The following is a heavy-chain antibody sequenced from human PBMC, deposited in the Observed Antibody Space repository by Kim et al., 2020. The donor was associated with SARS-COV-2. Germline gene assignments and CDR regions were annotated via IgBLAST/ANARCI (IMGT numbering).Heavy chain of an antibody. D-gene: IGHD3-3*01. CDR1: GGSFSGYY. V-gene: IGHV4-34*01. CDR3: ARGSITIFGVVITAYYYFDY. J-gene: IGHJ4*02. Sequence: SETLSLTCAVYGGSFSGYYWSWIRQPPGKGLEWIGEINHSGSTNYNPSLKSRVTISVDTSKNQFSLKLSSVTAADTAVYYCARGSITIFGVVITAYYYFDYWGQGTLVTVSS. CDR2: INHSGST.